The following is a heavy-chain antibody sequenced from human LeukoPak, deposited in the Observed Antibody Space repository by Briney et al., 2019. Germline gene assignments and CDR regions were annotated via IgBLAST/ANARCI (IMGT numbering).Heavy chain of an antibody. D-gene: IGHD3-9*01. V-gene: IGHV3-7*03. Sequence: GGSLSLSCAASGFTFSSYWMSWVRQAPGKGLEWVANIKQDGSEKYYVDSVKGRFTISGDNAKNSLYLQMNSLRAEDTAVYYCARVDSVLRYFDWFADYYGMDVWGQGTTVTVSS. J-gene: IGHJ6*02. CDR1: GFTFSSYW. CDR3: ARVDSVLRYFDWFADYYGMDV. CDR2: IKQDGSEK.